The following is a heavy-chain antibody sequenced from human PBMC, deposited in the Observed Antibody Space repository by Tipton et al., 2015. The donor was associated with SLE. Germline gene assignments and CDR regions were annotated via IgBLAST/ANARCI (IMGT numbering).Heavy chain of an antibody. CDR2: IYYSGST. V-gene: IGHV4-31*03. D-gene: IGHD3-22*01. CDR1: GGSISSGGYY. J-gene: IGHJ4*02. Sequence: TLSLTCTVSGGSISSGGYYWSWIRQHPGKGLEWIGYIYYSGSTNYNPSLKSRVTISVDTSKNQFSLKLSSVTAADTAVYYCARRGGYYYDSSGHLDYWGQGTLVTVSS. CDR3: ARRGGYYYDSSGHLDY.